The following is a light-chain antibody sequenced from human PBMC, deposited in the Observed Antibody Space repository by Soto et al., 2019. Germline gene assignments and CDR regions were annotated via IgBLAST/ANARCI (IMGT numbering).Light chain of an antibody. CDR1: QSISSW. Sequence: DIQMTQSPSTLSASVGGRVTITCRASQSISSWLAWYQQKPGKAPKPLIYDASSLESGVPSRFSGSGSGTEFTLTISSLRPEDLAIYYCQQYNSYSRTFGQGTKVEIK. CDR3: QQYNSYSRT. V-gene: IGKV1-5*01. CDR2: DAS. J-gene: IGKJ1*01.